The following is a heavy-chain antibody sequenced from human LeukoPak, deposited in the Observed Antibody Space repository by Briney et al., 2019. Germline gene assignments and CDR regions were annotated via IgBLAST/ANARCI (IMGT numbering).Heavy chain of an antibody. CDR1: GFSFSTYW. CDR2: INQDGSEK. J-gene: IGHJ5*02. D-gene: IGHD3-9*01. V-gene: IGHV3-7*01. Sequence: GGSLRLSCAASGFSFSTYWMSWVRQAPGKGLEWVANINQDGSEKHYVDPAKGRFTISRDNAKNSLYLQMNSLRAEDTAMYYCVSRYFDWLSRFDPWGQGTLVTVSS. CDR3: VSRYFDWLSRFDP.